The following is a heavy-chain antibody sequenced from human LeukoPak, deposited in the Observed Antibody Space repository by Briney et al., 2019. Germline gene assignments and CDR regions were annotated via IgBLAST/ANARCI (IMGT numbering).Heavy chain of an antibody. CDR2: IIPIFGTT. J-gene: IGHJ3*02. Sequence: SVKVSCKASGGTFSSYAISWVRQAPGQGLEWMGGIIPIFGTTNYAQKFQGRVTITADESTSTAYMELSSLRSEDTDVYYCARNCGSTSCYAAGDAFDIWGQGTMVTVSS. V-gene: IGHV1-69*01. D-gene: IGHD2-2*01. CDR1: GGTFSSYA. CDR3: ARNCGSTSCYAAGDAFDI.